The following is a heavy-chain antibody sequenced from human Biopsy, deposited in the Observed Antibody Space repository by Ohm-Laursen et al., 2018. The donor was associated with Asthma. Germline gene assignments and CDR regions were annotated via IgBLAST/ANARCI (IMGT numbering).Heavy chain of an antibody. Sequence: SLRLSCAASGFSFHNYPMHWVRQAPGKGLEWVALTSYDGANNYYADSVKGRFTISRDNSENTVSLQMNSLTTADTAVYYCARSKVAGRSYYFDYWGQGTLVAVSS. D-gene: IGHD6-19*01. J-gene: IGHJ4*02. CDR2: TSYDGANN. CDR1: GFSFHNYP. CDR3: ARSKVAGRSYYFDY. V-gene: IGHV3-30-3*01.